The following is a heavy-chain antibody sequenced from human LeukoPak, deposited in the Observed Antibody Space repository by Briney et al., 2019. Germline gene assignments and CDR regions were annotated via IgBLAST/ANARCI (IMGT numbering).Heavy chain of an antibody. CDR3: AIMHPYYDGSGYWVQ. J-gene: IGHJ4*02. Sequence: GESLRLSCAASGFTFSSYAMSWSARLHGRGWSGSQVSTSGGSSSYADSVKGRFTISRDNPRNTLYMQMNSLRAEDTALYYCAIMHPYYDGSGYWVQWGQGTLVTVSS. CDR1: GFTFSSYA. V-gene: IGHV3-23*01. D-gene: IGHD3-22*01. CDR2: STSGGSS.